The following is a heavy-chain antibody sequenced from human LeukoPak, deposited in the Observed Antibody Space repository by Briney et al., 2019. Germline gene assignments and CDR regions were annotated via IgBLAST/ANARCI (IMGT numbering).Heavy chain of an antibody. CDR3: ARDCSSTRCQGPVFDN. Sequence: ASVTVSCEASGYTFTSNYMHWVRQAPGQGFEWMGIIHPSGGNTNYAQRFQGRVAMTRDTSTNTVYMELSSLTSEDTAIYYCARDCSSTRCQGPVFDNWGQGTLVTVSS. CDR1: GYTFTSNY. J-gene: IGHJ4*02. CDR2: IHPSGGNT. D-gene: IGHD2-2*01. V-gene: IGHV1-46*01.